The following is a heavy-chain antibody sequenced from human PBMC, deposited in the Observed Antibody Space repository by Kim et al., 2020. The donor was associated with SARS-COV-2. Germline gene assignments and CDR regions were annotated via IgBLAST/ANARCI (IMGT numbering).Heavy chain of an antibody. D-gene: IGHD2-15*01. J-gene: IGHJ2*01. CDR1: GFTFNNYA. V-gene: IGHV3-23*01. CDR2: ISGSGGNT. Sequence: GGSLRLSCAASGFTFNNYAMSWVRQAPGKGLEWVSAISGSGGNTYYADSVKGRFTISRDNSKNTLYLQMNSLRAEDTAVDYCAKSGNLKSESSFYWYFDLCGRSTLVAVSS. CDR3: AKSGNLKSESSFYWYFDL.